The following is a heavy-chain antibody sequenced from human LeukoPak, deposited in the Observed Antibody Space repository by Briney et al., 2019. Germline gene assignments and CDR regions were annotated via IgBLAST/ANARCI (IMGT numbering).Heavy chain of an antibody. Sequence: GGSLRLSCVASGFTFSSDSMNWVPQAPGKGLEWVSSISNSGAYIYYADSVKGRFTISRDNAKKSLYLQMNSLRAEDTAVYYCGRDAIVAAADNYYMDLWGKGPAVTVSS. CDR1: GFTFSSDS. CDR3: GRDAIVAAADNYYMDL. D-gene: IGHD2-2*01. CDR2: ISNSGAYI. V-gene: IGHV3-21*01. J-gene: IGHJ6*03.